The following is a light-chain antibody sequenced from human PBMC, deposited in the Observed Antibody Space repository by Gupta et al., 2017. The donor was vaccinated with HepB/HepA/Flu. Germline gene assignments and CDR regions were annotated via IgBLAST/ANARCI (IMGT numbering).Light chain of an antibody. J-gene: IGLJ1*01. CDR3: VARDDSLRSFV. V-gene: IGLV1-47*01. Sequence: QSVLTQPSSASGTPGPRVTISCSGNRSNMGSNYSHWYQQLPGTTPNLLIYRNNPRPSVVPYRFSGSKSGTSASLAISGLLSEDEADYYCVARDDSLRSFVFGTGTKVTVL. CDR2: RNN. CDR1: RSNMGSNY.